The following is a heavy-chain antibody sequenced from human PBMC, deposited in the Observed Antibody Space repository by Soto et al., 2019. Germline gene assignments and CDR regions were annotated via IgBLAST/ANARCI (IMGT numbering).Heavy chain of an antibody. V-gene: IGHV3-11*01. CDR2: ISSIGSTI. D-gene: IGHD3-3*01. Sequence: GSLKLSFSRSGVFFSDYYVSWINQSTGKGLDWVSYISSIGSTIYYADSVKGRCTIARDNAKNSLYLQMNSLRAEDTAVYYCARDLGGITIFGVAASGHDAFDIWGQGTMVTVSS. CDR3: ARDLGGITIFGVAASGHDAFDI. CDR1: GVFFSDYY. J-gene: IGHJ3*02.